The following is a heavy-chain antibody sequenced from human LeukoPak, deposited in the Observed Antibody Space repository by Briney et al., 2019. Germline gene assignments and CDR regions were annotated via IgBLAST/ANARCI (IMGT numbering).Heavy chain of an antibody. CDR1: GFSFSATW. CDR2: ITSDGFST. D-gene: IGHD3-10*02. V-gene: IGHV3-74*03. J-gene: IGHJ6*04. CDR3: AELGITMIGGV. Sequence: GGSLRLSCAASGFSFSATWMHWVRQSPGKGLVWVARITSDGFSTTYAESVKGRFTISRDNAKNSLYLQMNSLRAEDTAVYYCAELGITMIGGVWGKGTTVTISS.